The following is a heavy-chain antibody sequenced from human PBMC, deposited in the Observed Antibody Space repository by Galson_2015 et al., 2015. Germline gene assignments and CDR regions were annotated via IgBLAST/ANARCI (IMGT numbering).Heavy chain of an antibody. D-gene: IGHD5-24*01. Sequence: SVKVSCKASGHTFTNYNIHWVRQAPGQGLEWMGLIHPSGDNKGYAQRFQGRVTMTRDTSTTTVYMELSSLRSEDTAIYYCAIDTRNAYIFDYWGLGTLVAVSS. V-gene: IGHV1-46*01. CDR3: AIDTRNAYIFDY. CDR1: GHTFTNYN. CDR2: IHPSGDNK. J-gene: IGHJ4*02.